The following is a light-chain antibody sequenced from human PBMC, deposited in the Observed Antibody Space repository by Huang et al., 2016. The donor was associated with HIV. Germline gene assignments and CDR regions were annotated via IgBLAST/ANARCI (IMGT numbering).Light chain of an antibody. J-gene: IGKJ1*01. CDR3: HHYNDWPPTWT. CDR2: GAY. V-gene: IGKV3-15*01. CDR1: QSVRYN. Sequence: EIVLTQSPATLSVSPGERATFSCRTSQSVRYNLAWYQQRPGQDPRVLIFGAYTRAARIHARFSGSGSGTEFTLVISNLQSEDFAVYYCHHYNDWPPTWTFGQGTKVEIK.